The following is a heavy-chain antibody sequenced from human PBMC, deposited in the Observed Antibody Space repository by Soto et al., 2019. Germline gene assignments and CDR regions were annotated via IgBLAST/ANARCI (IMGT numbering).Heavy chain of an antibody. CDR2: IYYSGST. D-gene: IGHD1-26*01. CDR1: GGSVSSGSYY. J-gene: IGHJ4*02. V-gene: IGHV4-61*01. Sequence: PSEPLSLTCTVSGGSVSSGSYYWSWIRQPPGKGLEWIGYIYYSGSTNYNPSLKSRVTISVDTSKNQFSLRLSSVTAADTAVYYCARDRPGSYFDYWGQGTLVTVSS. CDR3: ARDRPGSYFDY.